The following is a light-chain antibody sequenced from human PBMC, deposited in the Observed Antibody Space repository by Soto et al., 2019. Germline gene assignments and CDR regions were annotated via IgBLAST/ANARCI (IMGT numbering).Light chain of an antibody. CDR1: SSDVGVYNY. CDR2: EVS. V-gene: IGLV2-8*01. J-gene: IGLJ2*01. CDR3: SSYAGGNNVV. Sequence: QSALTQPPSASGSPGQSVTISCTGTSSDVGVYNYVSWYQQHPGKAPKLMIYEVSKRPSGVPARFSGSKSGNAASLTVSGLQAEDEAEYYCSSYAGGNNVVFGGGTKVTVL.